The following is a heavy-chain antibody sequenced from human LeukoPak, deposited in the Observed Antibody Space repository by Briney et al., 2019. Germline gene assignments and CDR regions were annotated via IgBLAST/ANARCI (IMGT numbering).Heavy chain of an antibody. J-gene: IGHJ4*02. CDR1: GFTFSSYW. CDR2: IKQDGSEK. CDR3: ARDGVSGSYGPDY. Sequence: TGGSLRLSCAASGFTFSSYWMSWVRQAPGKGLEWGANIKQDGSEKYYVDSVKGRFTISRDNAKNSLYLQMNSLRAEDTAVYYCARDGVSGSYGPDYWGQGTLVTVSS. D-gene: IGHD1-26*01. V-gene: IGHV3-7*01.